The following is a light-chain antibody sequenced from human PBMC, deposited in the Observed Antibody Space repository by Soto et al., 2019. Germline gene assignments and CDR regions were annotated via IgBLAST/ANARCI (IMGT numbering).Light chain of an antibody. J-gene: IGKJ2*01. CDR2: KAT. CDR1: QSITTW. Sequence: DIPMTQSPSTLSASVGDRVTITCRAGQSITTWLAWYQQKPGKAPKLLIYKATNLQSGVPSRFSGSGSGTEFSLTISSLQPDDFATYYCQRYNDYQYIFGQGTKLEIK. CDR3: QRYNDYQYI. V-gene: IGKV1-5*03.